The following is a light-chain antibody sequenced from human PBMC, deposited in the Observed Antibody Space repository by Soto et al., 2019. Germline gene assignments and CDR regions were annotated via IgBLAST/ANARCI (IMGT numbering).Light chain of an antibody. J-gene: IGLJ1*01. V-gene: IGLV1-40*01. CDR1: SSNIGAGYD. CDR2: GNS. CDR3: QSHDSSLSAYA. Sequence: QSVLTQPPSVSGAPGQRVTISCTGSSSNIGAGYDVHWYQQLPGTAPKLLIYGNSNRPSGVPDRFSGSKSGTSASLAITGLQAEDEADFYCQSHDSSLSAYAFGTGTKLTVL.